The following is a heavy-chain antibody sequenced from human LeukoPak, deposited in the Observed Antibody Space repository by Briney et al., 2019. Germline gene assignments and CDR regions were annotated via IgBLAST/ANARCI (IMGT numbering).Heavy chain of an antibody. Sequence: SETLSLTCTVSGGSISSYYWSWIRQPPGKGLEWIGYIYYSGSTNYNPSLKSRVTISVDTSKNQFSLKLSSVTAADAAVYYCARVDMITFGGVIASYYFDYWGQRTLVTVSS. CDR3: ARVDMITFGGVIASYYFDY. CDR2: IYYSGST. CDR1: GGSISSYY. V-gene: IGHV4-59*01. J-gene: IGHJ4*02. D-gene: IGHD3-16*02.